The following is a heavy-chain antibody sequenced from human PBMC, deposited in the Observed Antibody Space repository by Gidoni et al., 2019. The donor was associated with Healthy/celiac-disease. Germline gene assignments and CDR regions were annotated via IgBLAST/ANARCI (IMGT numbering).Heavy chain of an antibody. CDR1: GFTFSLYS. Sequence: EVQLVDSGGGLVQPGGSLRLSCAASGFTFSLYSMNWVRQAPGKGLEWVSYISSSSSTIYYADSVKGRFTISRDNAKNSLYLQMNSLRDEDTAVYYCARETHSSGWYVEYFQHWGQGTLVTVSS. D-gene: IGHD6-19*01. V-gene: IGHV3-48*02. J-gene: IGHJ1*01. CDR2: ISSSSSTI. CDR3: ARETHSSGWYVEYFQH.